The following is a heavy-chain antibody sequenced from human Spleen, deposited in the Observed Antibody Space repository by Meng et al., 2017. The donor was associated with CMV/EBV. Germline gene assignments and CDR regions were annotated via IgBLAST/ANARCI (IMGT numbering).Heavy chain of an antibody. J-gene: IGHJ4*02. D-gene: IGHD4-11*01. V-gene: IGHV1-69*05. CDR3: ARGPLGSKYPLMDY. Sequence: KASGGNVHNYSISWVRQAPGQGLEWMGGIIPIFGTTNFAPNFHGRVTITTDESRSTAYMEMTSLTSEDTAIYYCARGPLGSKYPLMDYWGQGTLVTVSS. CDR2: IIPIFGTT. CDR1: GGNVHNYS.